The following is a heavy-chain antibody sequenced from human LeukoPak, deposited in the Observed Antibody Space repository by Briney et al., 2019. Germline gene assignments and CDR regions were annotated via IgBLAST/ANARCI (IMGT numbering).Heavy chain of an antibody. CDR1: GFTFSNYW. D-gene: IGHD6-19*01. J-gene: IGHJ4*02. CDR2: MKQDGGEQ. V-gene: IGHV3-7*01. Sequence: GGSLRLSCAASGFTFSNYWMSWVRQAPGKGLEWVANMKQDGGEQYYMDSLKGRFTISRDNAKNSLYLQMNSLRAEDTAVYYCARGGSGIAVDFDYWGQGTLVTVSS. CDR3: ARGGSGIAVDFDY.